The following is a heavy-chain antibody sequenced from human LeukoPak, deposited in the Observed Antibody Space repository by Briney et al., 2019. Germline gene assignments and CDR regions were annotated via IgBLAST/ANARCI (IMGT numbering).Heavy chain of an antibody. CDR2: IYYTGST. CDR3: ARELYSGYDS. J-gene: IGHJ5*01. D-gene: IGHD5-12*01. V-gene: IGHV4-59*01. CDR1: GGSISNYF. Sequence: SETLSLTCTVSGGSISNYFWGWIRQPPGKGLEWIGYIYYTGSTNYNPSLKSRVTISVDTAKNQFSLNVRSVTAADTAVYYCARELYSGYDSWGQGTLVTVSS.